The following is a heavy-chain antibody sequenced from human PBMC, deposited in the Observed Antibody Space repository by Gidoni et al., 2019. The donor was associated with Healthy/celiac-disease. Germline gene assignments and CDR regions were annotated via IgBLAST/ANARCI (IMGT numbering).Heavy chain of an antibody. J-gene: IGHJ4*02. CDR3: AKSPTWELPPTFDY. CDR2: ISGSGGST. D-gene: IGHD1-26*01. V-gene: IGHV3-23*01. CDR1: ASTFSSSA. Sequence: EVQLLESGGGLVQPGGSLRLSFAASASTFSSSAMSWGRQAPGKGLEWVSAISGSGGSTYYADSVEGRFTISRDNSKNTLYLQMNSRRAEDTAVYYCAKSPTWELPPTFDYWGQGTLVTVSS.